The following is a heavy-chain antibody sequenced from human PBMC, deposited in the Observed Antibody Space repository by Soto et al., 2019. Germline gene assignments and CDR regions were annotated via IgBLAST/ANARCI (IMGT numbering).Heavy chain of an antibody. Sequence: QLQLQESGSGLVKPSQTLSLTCAVSGGSISSGGYSWSWIRQPPGKGLEWIGYIYHSGSTYYNPSPKSRVTISVHNSKTQFSLKLGSVTAADTAVYYCAGAGGLGAVAVDYWGQGTLVTVSS. CDR1: GGSISSGGYS. D-gene: IGHD6-19*01. CDR3: AGAGGLGAVAVDY. CDR2: IYHSGST. J-gene: IGHJ4*02. V-gene: IGHV4-30-2*01.